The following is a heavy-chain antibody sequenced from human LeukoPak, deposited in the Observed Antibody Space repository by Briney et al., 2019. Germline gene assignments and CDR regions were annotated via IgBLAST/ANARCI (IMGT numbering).Heavy chain of an antibody. J-gene: IGHJ4*02. CDR3: ASKLRFDY. CDR2: ISYDGSNK. CDR1: GFTFSSYA. D-gene: IGHD1-1*01. V-gene: IGHV3-30-3*01. Sequence: GGSLRLSCAASGFTFSSYAMHWVRQAPGKGLEWVAVISYDGSNKYYADSVKGRFTISRDNSKNTLYLQMNSLRAEDTAVYYCASKLRFDYWGQGTLVTVSS.